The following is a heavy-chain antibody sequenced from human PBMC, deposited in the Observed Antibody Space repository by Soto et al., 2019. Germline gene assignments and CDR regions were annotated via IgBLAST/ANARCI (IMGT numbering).Heavy chain of an antibody. Sequence: QVQLVQSGTEVKEPGASVKVSCKASGYSFSHYGISWVRQAPGQGLEWMAWTSGNNDNTNNADKFQGRVTLTKDSSTGTAYVELRSLRSDDTAVYYCARDERGTCTGTNCYYFDYWGQGTLVTVSS. D-gene: IGHD2-2*01. CDR2: TSGNNDNT. J-gene: IGHJ4*02. CDR1: GYSFSHYG. V-gene: IGHV1-18*04. CDR3: ARDERGTCTGTNCYYFDY.